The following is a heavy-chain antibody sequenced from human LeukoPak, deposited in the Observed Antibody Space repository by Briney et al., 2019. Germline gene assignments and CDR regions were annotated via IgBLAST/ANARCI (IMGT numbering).Heavy chain of an antibody. D-gene: IGHD5-12*01. CDR1: YW. V-gene: IGHV3-30*02. CDR3: AKGPRTLSGYDPSSYFDY. J-gene: IGHJ4*02. CDR2: IRYDGSNK. Sequence: YWINWVRQAPGKGLEWVAFIRYDGSNKYYADSVKGRFTISRDNSKNTLYLQMNSLRAEDTAVYYCAKGPRTLSGYDPSSYFDYWGQGTLVTVSS.